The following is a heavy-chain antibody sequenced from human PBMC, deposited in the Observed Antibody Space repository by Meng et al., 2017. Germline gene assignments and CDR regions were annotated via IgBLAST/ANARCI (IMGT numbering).Heavy chain of an antibody. CDR3: ARLGTDAFDI. CDR1: SYTFTSYD. Sequence: ASLKVSCKASSYTFTSYDINWLRQATGQGLEWMGWMNPNSGNTGYAQKFQGRVTITRNTSISTAYMELSSLRSEDTAVYYCARLGTDAFDIWGQGTMVTVSS. V-gene: IGHV1-8*03. D-gene: IGHD3-16*01. CDR2: MNPNSGNT. J-gene: IGHJ3*02.